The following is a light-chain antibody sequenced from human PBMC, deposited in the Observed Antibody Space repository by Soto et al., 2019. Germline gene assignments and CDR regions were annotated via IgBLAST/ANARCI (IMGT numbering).Light chain of an antibody. Sequence: AIRMTQSPLSLSASTGDRVTITCRASQGISSYLAWYQQKPGKAPKLLINAASTLQSGVPSRFSGSGSGTEFTLTINCLQSEDFATYYCQQYNSFPWTFGLGTKV. J-gene: IGKJ1*01. CDR3: QQYNSFPWT. CDR1: QGISSY. CDR2: AAS. V-gene: IGKV1-8*01.